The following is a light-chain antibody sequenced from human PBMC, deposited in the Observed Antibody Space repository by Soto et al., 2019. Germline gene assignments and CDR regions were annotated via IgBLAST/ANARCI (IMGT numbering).Light chain of an antibody. CDR3: QQLNSYSVT. V-gene: IGKV1-5*01. CDR1: QSVSGW. J-gene: IGKJ2*01. Sequence: DIQMTQSPSTLSASVGDTVTVTCRASQSVSGWLAWYQQKPGEAPKLLIYAASTLQSGVPSRFSGSGSGTDFTLTISSLQPEDFATYYCQQLNSYSVTFGQGTKVDIK. CDR2: AAS.